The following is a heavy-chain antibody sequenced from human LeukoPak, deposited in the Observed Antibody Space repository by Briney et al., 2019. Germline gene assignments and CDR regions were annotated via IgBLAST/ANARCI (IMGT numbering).Heavy chain of an antibody. D-gene: IGHD3-3*02. J-gene: IGHJ4*01. CDR1: GFTFRSYS. Sequence: GGSLRLSCAASGFTFRSYSMHWVRQAPGKGLEYVSGISNTGGNTYYANSVKGRFTISRDNSKNTLFLQMGSLRPEDMAVYYCAREFSISLSFDQWGHGTLVTVSS. V-gene: IGHV3-64*01. CDR2: ISNTGGNT. CDR3: AREFSISLSFDQ.